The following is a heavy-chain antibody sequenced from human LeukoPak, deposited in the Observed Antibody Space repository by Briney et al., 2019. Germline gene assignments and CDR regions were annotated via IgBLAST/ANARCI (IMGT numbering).Heavy chain of an antibody. V-gene: IGHV3-23*01. J-gene: IGHJ3*02. CDR1: GFTFSSYA. Sequence: GGSLRLSCAASGFTFSSYAMSWVRQSPGKGLEWVSVIGRGGGATYYADSVKGRFTISRGNSKNTLYLQMNSLRAEDTAVYYCAKHYYDSGRWTFDIWGQGTTVTVSS. CDR3: AKHYYDSGRWTFDI. D-gene: IGHD3-10*01. CDR2: IGRGGGAT.